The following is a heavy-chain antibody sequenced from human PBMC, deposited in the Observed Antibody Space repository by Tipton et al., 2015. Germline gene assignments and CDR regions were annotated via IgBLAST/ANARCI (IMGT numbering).Heavy chain of an antibody. J-gene: IGHJ4*02. CDR1: TYSISRDSY. Sequence: TLSLTCTISTYSISRDSYWGWIRQPPGKGLEWIGAISHSGSTYYNPSLRSRVTISRDTSKNQFSLRLSSVTAADTAVYYCACQDYDLLSRDYPAIDYWGQGTLFIVSS. CDR3: ACQDYDLLSRDYPAIDY. V-gene: IGHV4-38-2*02. D-gene: IGHD3-3*01. CDR2: ISHSGST.